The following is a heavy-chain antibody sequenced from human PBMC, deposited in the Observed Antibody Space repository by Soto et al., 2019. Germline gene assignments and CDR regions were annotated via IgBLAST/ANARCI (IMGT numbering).Heavy chain of an antibody. J-gene: IGHJ6*02. V-gene: IGHV1-46*03. CDR1: GYTFTTHY. Sequence: GASVKVSCKASGYTFTTHYMHWVRQAPGQGLEWMGIINPSGGSTSHARKFQGRLSMTRDTSTSTVYMELSSLRSDDTAVYYCVRVLNYFGSGTMGGRNLDYYYYGMDVWGQGTTVTVSS. D-gene: IGHD3-10*01. CDR3: VRVLNYFGSGTMGGRNLDYYYYGMDV. CDR2: INPSGGST.